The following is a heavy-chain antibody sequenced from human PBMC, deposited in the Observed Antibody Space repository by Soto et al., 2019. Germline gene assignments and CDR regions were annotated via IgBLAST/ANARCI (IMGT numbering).Heavy chain of an antibody. CDR2: IYPGDSDT. D-gene: IGHD3-3*01. CDR3: ARARFGVVIMATNNWFDP. CDR1: GYSFTSYW. V-gene: IGHV5-51*01. Sequence: RKISCKGSGYSFTSYWIGWVRQMPGKGLEWMGIIYPGDSDTRYSPSFQGQVTISADKSISTAYLQWSSLKASDTAMYYCARARFGVVIMATNNWFDPWGQGTLVTVSS. J-gene: IGHJ5*02.